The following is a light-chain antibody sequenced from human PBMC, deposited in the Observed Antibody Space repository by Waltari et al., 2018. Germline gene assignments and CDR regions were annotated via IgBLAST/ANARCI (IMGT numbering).Light chain of an antibody. Sequence: EIVMTQSPATLSVSPGARATLSCRASESVRSHLAWFQQKPGQAPRLLVYHASTRATGIPGRFSGSGSGTEFTLTISSLQSEDFAVYYCQQYHNWWTFGQGTKVEVK. J-gene: IGKJ1*01. CDR1: ESVRSH. V-gene: IGKV3-15*01. CDR3: QQYHNWWT. CDR2: HAS.